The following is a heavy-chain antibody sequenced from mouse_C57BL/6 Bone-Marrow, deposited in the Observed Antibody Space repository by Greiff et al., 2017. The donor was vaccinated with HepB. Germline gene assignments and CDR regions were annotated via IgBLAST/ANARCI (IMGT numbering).Heavy chain of an antibody. Sequence: ESGAELVRPGTSVKVSCKASGYAFTNYLIEWVKQRPGQGLEWIGVINPGSGGTNYNEKFKGKATLTADKSSSTAYMQLSSLTSEDSAVYFCARRIFYYDDDDGLDYAMDYWGQGTSVTVSS. CDR2: INPGSGGT. J-gene: IGHJ4*01. CDR3: ARRIFYYDDDDGLDYAMDY. V-gene: IGHV1-54*01. CDR1: GYAFTNYL. D-gene: IGHD2-4*01.